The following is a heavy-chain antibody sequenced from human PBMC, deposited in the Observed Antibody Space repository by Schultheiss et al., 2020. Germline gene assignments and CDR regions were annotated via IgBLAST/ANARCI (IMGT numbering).Heavy chain of an antibody. CDR3: ARGRAESYDSSGYLDY. D-gene: IGHD3-22*01. V-gene: IGHV4-59*12. J-gene: IGHJ4*02. Sequence: SQPLSLTCAVSGGSISSYYWSWIRQPPGKGLEWIGYIYYSGSTNYNPSLKSRVTISVDTSKNQFSLKLSSVTAADTAVYYCARGRAESYDSSGYLDYWGQGTLVTGSS. CDR2: IYYSGST. CDR1: GGSISSYY.